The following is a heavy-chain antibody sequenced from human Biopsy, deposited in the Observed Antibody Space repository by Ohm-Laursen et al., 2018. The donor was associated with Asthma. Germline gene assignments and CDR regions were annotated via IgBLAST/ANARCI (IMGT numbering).Heavy chain of an antibody. V-gene: IGHV4-59*07. J-gene: IGHJ4*02. Sequence: SDTLSLTCIVSGVSISRDYWSWIRQPPGKGLEWIGHIYYSGSTNYQPSLKSRVTISVDTSKNQFSLKLRSVTAADAAVYYCARGISRVTGLFDHFDSWGQGTLVTVSS. D-gene: IGHD2-21*02. CDR3: ARGISRVTGLFDHFDS. CDR2: IYYSGST. CDR1: GVSISRDY.